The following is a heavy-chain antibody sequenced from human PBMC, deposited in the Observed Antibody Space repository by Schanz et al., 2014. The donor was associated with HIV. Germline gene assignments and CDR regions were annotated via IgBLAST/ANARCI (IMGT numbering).Heavy chain of an antibody. D-gene: IGHD6-13*01. CDR2: IRAAGDT. J-gene: IGHJ4*02. Sequence: EVQQVLESGGGLVQPGGSLRLSCAASGISLTNNAMTWVRQAPGKGLEWVSDIRAAGDTYYGDSVKGRFTVSKDISQNTVYLQMNSLRGEDTAVYYCAREKDLGYSSTLGFWGQGTLVTVSS. CDR1: GISLTNNA. CDR3: AREKDLGYSSTLGF. V-gene: IGHV3-23*01.